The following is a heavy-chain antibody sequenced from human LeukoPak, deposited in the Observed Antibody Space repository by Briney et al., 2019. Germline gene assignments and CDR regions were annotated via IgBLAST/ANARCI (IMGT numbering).Heavy chain of an antibody. CDR1: GGSISSYY. D-gene: IGHD3-10*01. CDR2: IYFSGST. Sequence: SETLSLTCTVSGGSISSYYWSWVWQPPGKGLGWIGYIYFSGSTNFNPSLKSRVTISVDTSKNPFSLKLSSVTAADTAVYYCAREGRGSQAFDYWGQGTLVTVSS. CDR3: AREGRGSQAFDY. V-gene: IGHV4-59*01. J-gene: IGHJ4*02.